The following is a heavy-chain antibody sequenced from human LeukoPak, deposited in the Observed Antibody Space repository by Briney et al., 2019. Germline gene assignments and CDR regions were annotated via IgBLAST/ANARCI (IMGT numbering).Heavy chain of an antibody. V-gene: IGHV4-59*01. CDR2: IYYSGST. J-gene: IGHJ4*02. CDR3: ARERFVRGVMTFDY. CDR1: GGSISSYY. Sequence: SETLSPTCTVSGGSISSYYWSWIRQPPGKGLEWIGYIYYSGSTNYNPSLKSRVTISVDTSKNQFSLKLSSVTAADTAVYYCARERFVRGVMTFDYWGQGTLVTVSS. D-gene: IGHD3-10*01.